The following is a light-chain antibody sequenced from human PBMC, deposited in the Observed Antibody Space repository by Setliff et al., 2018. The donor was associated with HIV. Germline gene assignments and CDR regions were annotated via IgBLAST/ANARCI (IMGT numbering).Light chain of an antibody. Sequence: QSVLTQPASVSGSPGQSITISCTGTSSDVGSYNLVSWYQQHPGKAPKLMIYEVIKRPSGVSNRFSGSKSGNTASLTISGLQAEDEADYYCCSYAGRSTYVFGTGTKGT. CDR1: SSDVGSYNL. CDR2: EVI. J-gene: IGLJ1*01. CDR3: CSYAGRSTYV. V-gene: IGLV2-23*02.